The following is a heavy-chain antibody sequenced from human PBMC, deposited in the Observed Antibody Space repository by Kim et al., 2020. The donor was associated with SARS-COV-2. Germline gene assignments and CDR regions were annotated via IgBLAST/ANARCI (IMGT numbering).Heavy chain of an antibody. CDR1: GGSISSYY. J-gene: IGHJ6*02. D-gene: IGHD1-26*01. CDR3: AREGSGSIIVGDYGMDV. V-gene: IGHV4-59*01. Sequence: SETLSLTCTVSGGSISSYYWSWIRQPPGKGLEWIGYIYYSGSTNYNPSLKSRVTISVDTSKNQFSLKLSSVTAVDTAVYYCAREGSGSIIVGDYGMDVWGQGTTVTVSS. CDR2: IYYSGST.